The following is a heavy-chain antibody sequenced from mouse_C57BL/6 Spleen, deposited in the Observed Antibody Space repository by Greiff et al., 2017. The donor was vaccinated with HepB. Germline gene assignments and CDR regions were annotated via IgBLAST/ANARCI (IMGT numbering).Heavy chain of an antibody. CDR2: INPNNGGT. V-gene: IGHV1-26*01. CDR1: GYTFTDYY. CDR3: ARIGLLVYAMDY. D-gene: IGHD2-10*01. Sequence: VQLQQSGPELVKPGASVKISCKASGYTFTDYYMNWVKQSHGKSLEWIGDINPNNGGTSYNQKFKGKATLTVDKSSSTAYMELRSLTSEDSAVYYCARIGLLVYAMDYWGQGTSVTVSS. J-gene: IGHJ4*01.